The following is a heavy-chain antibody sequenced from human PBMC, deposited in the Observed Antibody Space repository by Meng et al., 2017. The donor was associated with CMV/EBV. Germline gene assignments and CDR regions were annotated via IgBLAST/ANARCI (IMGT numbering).Heavy chain of an antibody. J-gene: IGHJ4*02. CDR3: ARDDCSGGSCDGY. D-gene: IGHD2-15*01. V-gene: IGHV4-38-2*02. Sequence: SETLSLTCIVSGYSTSSGYYWGWIRQPPGKGLEWIGSIYHSGSTYYNPSLTSRVTISVDTSKNQFSLKLSSVTAADTAVYYCARDDCSGGSCDGYWGQGTLVTVSS. CDR2: IYHSGST. CDR1: GYSTSSGYY.